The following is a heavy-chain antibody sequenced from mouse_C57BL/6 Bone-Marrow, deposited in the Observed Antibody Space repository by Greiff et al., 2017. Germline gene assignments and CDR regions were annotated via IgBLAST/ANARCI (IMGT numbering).Heavy chain of an antibody. CDR2: IHPNSGST. V-gene: IGHV1-64*01. Sequence: QVQLQQSGAELVKPGASVKLSCKASGYTFTSYWMHWVKQRPGQGLEWIGMIHPNSGSTNYNEKFKSKATLTVDKSSSTAYMQLSSLTSEDSAVYCCARSYGSFLNFDYWGQGTTLTGSS. J-gene: IGHJ2*01. D-gene: IGHD1-1*01. CDR3: ARSYGSFLNFDY. CDR1: GYTFTSYW.